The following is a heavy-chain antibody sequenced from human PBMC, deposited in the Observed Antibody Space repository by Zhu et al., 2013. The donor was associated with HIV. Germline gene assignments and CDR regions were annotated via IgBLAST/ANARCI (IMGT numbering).Heavy chain of an antibody. J-gene: IGHJ4*02. CDR2: MNPNSGNT. V-gene: IGHV1-8*03. D-gene: IGHD4-17*01. CDR3: ARGNYGDFIDY. CDR1: GYTFTSYD. Sequence: VSSQGLLGYTFTSYDINWVRQATGQGLEWMGWMNPNSGNTGYAQKFQGRVTITRNTSISTAYMELSSLRSEDTAVYYCARGNYGDFIDYWGQGTLVTVSS.